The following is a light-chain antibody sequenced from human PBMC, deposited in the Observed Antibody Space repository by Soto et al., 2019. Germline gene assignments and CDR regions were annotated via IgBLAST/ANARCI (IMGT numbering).Light chain of an antibody. J-gene: IGKJ1*01. V-gene: IGKV3-20*01. Sequence: EIVLTQSPGTLSLSPGERATLSCRASQSISSNYLAWYQQKPGQAPRLLIYGASSRATGIPDRFSGSGSGTDFTLTISRLEPADSAIYSCQQYGSWTFGQGTKVEIK. CDR2: GAS. CDR1: QSISSNY. CDR3: QQYGSWT.